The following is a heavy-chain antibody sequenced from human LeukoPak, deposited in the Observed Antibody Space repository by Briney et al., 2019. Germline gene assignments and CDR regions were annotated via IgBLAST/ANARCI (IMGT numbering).Heavy chain of an antibody. Sequence: GASVEVSCKASGYTFSNYGITWVRQAPGQGLEWMGWISAYNSDTRYAQKLQGRVTMTTDTSTSTAYMELRSLRSDDTAVYYCARGLGSTAFADFDYWGQGTLVTVSS. CDR2: ISAYNSDT. CDR1: GYTFSNYG. D-gene: IGHD1-26*01. CDR3: ARGLGSTAFADFDY. V-gene: IGHV1-18*01. J-gene: IGHJ4*02.